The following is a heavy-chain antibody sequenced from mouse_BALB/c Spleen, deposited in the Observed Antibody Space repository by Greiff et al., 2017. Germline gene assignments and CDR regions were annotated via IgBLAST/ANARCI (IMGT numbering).Heavy chain of an antibody. CDR1: GYTFTDYN. V-gene: IGHV1S29*02. Sequence: EVQLQQSGAELARPGASVKISCKASGYTFTDYNMHWVKQSHGKSLEWIGYIYPYNGGTGYNQKFKSKATLTVDNSSSTAYMELRSLTSEDSAVYYCAREDYRYDGYYFDYWGQGTTLTVSS. D-gene: IGHD2-14*01. J-gene: IGHJ2*01. CDR2: IYPYNGGT. CDR3: AREDYRYDGYYFDY.